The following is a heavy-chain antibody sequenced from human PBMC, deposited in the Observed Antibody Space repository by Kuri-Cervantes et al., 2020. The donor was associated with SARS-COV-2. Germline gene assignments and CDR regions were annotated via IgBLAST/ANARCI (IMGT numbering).Heavy chain of an antibody. J-gene: IGHJ4*02. CDR2: IKQDGSEK. CDR1: GFTFSSYW. Sequence: GESLKISCAASGFTFSSYWMSWVRQAPGKGLEWVANIKQDGSEKYYVDSVKGRFTISRDNAKNSLYLQMNSLGAEDTAVYYCARKRNNYDFWSGPIYYFDYWGQGTLVTVSS. D-gene: IGHD3-3*01. V-gene: IGHV3-7*01. CDR3: ARKRNNYDFWSGPIYYFDY.